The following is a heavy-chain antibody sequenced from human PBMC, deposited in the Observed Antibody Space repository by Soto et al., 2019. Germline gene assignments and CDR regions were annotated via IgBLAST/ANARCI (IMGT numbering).Heavy chain of an antibody. Sequence: GGSLSLSCGASGFSFSSYWMSWVRQAPGKGLEWVANMNQGGSEINYVDSVRGRFTISRDNAKNLLYLQMNSLTVEVTAVYDCWRDRGYSTLVIGGQGTMVAVSS. V-gene: IGHV3-7*01. CDR3: WRDRGYSTLVI. CDR2: MNQGGSEI. D-gene: IGHD2-2*01. J-gene: IGHJ3*02. CDR1: GFSFSSYW.